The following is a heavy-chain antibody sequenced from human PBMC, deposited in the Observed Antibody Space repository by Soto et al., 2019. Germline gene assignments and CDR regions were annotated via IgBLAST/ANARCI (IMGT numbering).Heavy chain of an antibody. D-gene: IGHD3-16*01. CDR2: INHVGGT. CDR3: VRIRYQLPSSVLWLDP. J-gene: IGHJ5*02. V-gene: IGHV4-34*01. CDR1: GGFLSESY. Sequence: SETLSLTCAVYGGFLSESYWTWIRQPPGKGPEWIGEINHVGGTNYNPSLKSRVTMSVDTSQNQFSLRLISVTAADTAMYFCVRIRYQLPSSVLWLDPWGQGTPVTVSS.